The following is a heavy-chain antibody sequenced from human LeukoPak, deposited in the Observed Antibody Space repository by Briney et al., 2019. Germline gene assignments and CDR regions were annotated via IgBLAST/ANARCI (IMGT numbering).Heavy chain of an antibody. CDR3: AKGPRGNSYGFDY. J-gene: IGHJ4*02. D-gene: IGHD5-18*01. CDR1: GFTFSSYA. CDR2: ISDSGGST. Sequence: PGGSLRLSCAASGFTFSSYALNWVRQAPGKGLEWVSDISDSGGSTYYADSVKGRFTIARDNSKNTLYLQMNSLRAEDTAVYYCAKGPRGNSYGFDYWGQGTLVTVSS. V-gene: IGHV3-23*01.